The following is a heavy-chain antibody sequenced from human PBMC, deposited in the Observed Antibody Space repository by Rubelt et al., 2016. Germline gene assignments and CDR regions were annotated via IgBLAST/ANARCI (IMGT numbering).Heavy chain of an antibody. Sequence: QLQLQESGPGLVKPSETLSLTCTVSGGSISSSSYYWGWIRQPPGKGLEWIGSIYYIGSTFYNPSLKSRVTISVDTTKNQFSLKLSYVTAAYTAVYYCARAAGSPYYYGMDVWGQGTTVTVSS. CDR1: GGSISSSSYY. J-gene: IGHJ6*02. CDR2: IYYIGST. D-gene: IGHD6-13*01. CDR3: ARAAGSPYYYGMDV. V-gene: IGHV4-39*07.